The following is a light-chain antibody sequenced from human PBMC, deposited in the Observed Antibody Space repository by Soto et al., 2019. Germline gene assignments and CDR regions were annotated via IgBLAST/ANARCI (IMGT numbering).Light chain of an antibody. CDR1: QSVSNY. CDR3: QQRSNWPPRIT. V-gene: IGKV3-11*01. J-gene: IGKJ4*01. Sequence: DIVLTQSPATLSLSPGERATLSCRASQSVSNYLAWYQQKPGQAPRLLIYDASNRATGIPARFSGSGSGTDFTLTISSLEPEDFAVYYCQQRSNWPPRITVGGGTKVEIK. CDR2: DAS.